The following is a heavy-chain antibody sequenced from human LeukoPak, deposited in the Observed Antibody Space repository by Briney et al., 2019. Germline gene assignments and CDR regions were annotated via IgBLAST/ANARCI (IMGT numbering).Heavy chain of an antibody. Sequence: PGGSLRLSCAASGFTVSSNYMSWVRQAPGKGLEWVSVIYSGGSTYYAGSVKGRFTISRDNSKNTLYLQMNSLRAEDTAVYYCARAPFLEWLLFDYWGQGTLVTVSS. V-gene: IGHV3-66*01. CDR2: IYSGGST. D-gene: IGHD3-3*02. J-gene: IGHJ4*02. CDR3: ARAPFLEWLLFDY. CDR1: GFTVSSNY.